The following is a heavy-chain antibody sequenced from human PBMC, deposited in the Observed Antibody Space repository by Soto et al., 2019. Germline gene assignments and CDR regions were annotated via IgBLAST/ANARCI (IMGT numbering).Heavy chain of an antibody. J-gene: IGHJ4*02. CDR3: AKGGGREVVAFDS. CDR2: IWHSGST. V-gene: IGHV4-4*02. Sequence: QVQLRESGPGLVKPSGTLSLTCAVSGGSITSRNWWSWVRQPPGKGLEWIGEIWHSGSTNFNPSLKSRVTISIDESRNEFSLNLTSVTAADTAMYYCAKGGGREVVAFDSWGQGALVIVSS. D-gene: IGHD2-15*01. CDR1: GGSITSRNW.